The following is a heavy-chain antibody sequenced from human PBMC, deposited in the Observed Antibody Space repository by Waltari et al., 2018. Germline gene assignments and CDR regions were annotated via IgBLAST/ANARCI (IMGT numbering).Heavy chain of an antibody. J-gene: IGHJ4*02. D-gene: IGHD1-26*01. CDR2: IIPIFGTA. V-gene: IGHV1-69*05. Sequence: QVQLVQSGAAVKKPGSSVNVSCKASGGTFSSHPISWLRQAPGQGLEWRGGIIPIFGTANYAQKFQGRVTITTDESTSTAYMELSSLRSEDTAVYYCARGASGSYVSYWGQGTLVTVSS. CDR1: GGTFSSHP. CDR3: ARGASGSYVSY.